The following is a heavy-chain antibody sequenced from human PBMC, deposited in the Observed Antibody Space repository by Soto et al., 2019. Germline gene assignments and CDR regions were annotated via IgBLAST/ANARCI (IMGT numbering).Heavy chain of an antibody. CDR2: INHSGST. Sequence: QVQLQQWGAGLLKPSETLSLTCAVYGGSFSGYYWSWVRQPPGKGLEWIGEINHSGSTNYNPSLKSRVTISVDTSKNQFSLKLNSVTAADTAVYYCARHRITMVRGVIITVPAAFDIWGQGTMVTVSS. CDR3: ARHRITMVRGVIITVPAAFDI. CDR1: GGSFSGYY. V-gene: IGHV4-34*01. J-gene: IGHJ3*02. D-gene: IGHD3-10*01.